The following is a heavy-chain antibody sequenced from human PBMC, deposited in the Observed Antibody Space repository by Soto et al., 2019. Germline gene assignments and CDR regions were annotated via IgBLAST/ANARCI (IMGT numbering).Heavy chain of an antibody. D-gene: IGHD1-7*01. J-gene: IGHJ4*02. CDR1: GYTFTSYA. CDR3: ATERVNCNYTGRGAIPFHY. V-gene: IGHV1-3*01. Sequence: ASVKVSCKASGYTFTSYAMHWVRQAPGQRLEWMGWINAGNGNTKYSQKFQGRVTITRDTSASTAYMELSSLTSEDTAVYYCATERVNCNYTGRGAIPFHYRGQGPLVTVSS. CDR2: INAGNGNT.